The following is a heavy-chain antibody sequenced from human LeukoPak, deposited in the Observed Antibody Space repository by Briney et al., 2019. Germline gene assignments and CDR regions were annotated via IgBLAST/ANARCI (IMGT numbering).Heavy chain of an antibody. D-gene: IGHD6-19*01. Sequence: GGSLRLSCAASGFTFSTYGMNWVRQAPGKGLEWVSNIRADGSGKWYMDSVKGRFTISRDNAKDSLFLQMNNLRAEDTAVYYCARWLYSSGWAIDYWGQGTLVTVSS. J-gene: IGHJ4*02. CDR2: IRADGSGK. CDR3: ARWLYSSGWAIDY. CDR1: GFTFSTYG. V-gene: IGHV3-7*01.